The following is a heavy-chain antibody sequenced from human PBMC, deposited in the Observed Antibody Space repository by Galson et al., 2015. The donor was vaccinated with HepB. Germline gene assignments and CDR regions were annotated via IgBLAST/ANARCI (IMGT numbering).Heavy chain of an antibody. CDR1: GYTFTSYG. D-gene: IGHD5-18*01. Sequence: SVKVSCKASGYTFTSYGISWVRQAPGQGLEWMGWISAYNGNTNYAQKLQGRVTMTTDTSTSTAYLQWSSLKASDTAMYYCARTPPRGIVDTAMVSVGYFDLWGRGTLVTVSS. CDR2: ISAYNGNT. CDR3: ARTPPRGIVDTAMVSVGYFDL. J-gene: IGHJ2*01. V-gene: IGHV1-18*01.